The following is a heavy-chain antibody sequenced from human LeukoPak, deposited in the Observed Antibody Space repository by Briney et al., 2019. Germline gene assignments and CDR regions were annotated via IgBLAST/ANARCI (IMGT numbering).Heavy chain of an antibody. CDR1: GFTFSNYA. CDR3: ARDLGYCSSTSCYLDY. Sequence: GGSLRLSCAASGFTFSNYAMSWVRQAPDKGLEWVSAIGGSGIPTNYADSVRGRFTISRDNSKNTVDLQLNNLRAEDTAVYYCARDLGYCSSTSCYLDYWGQGTLVTVSS. J-gene: IGHJ4*02. CDR2: IGGSGIPT. V-gene: IGHV3-23*01. D-gene: IGHD2-2*01.